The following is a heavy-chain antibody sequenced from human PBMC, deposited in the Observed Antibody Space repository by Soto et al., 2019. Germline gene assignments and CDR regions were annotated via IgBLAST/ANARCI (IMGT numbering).Heavy chain of an antibody. CDR2: IYYSGST. CDR1: GGSISSGGYY. D-gene: IGHD2-15*01. Sequence: SETLSLTCTVSGGSISSGGYYWSWIRQPPGKGLEWIGYIYYSGSTYYNPSLKSRVTISVDTSKNQFSLKLSSVTAADTAVYYCARVAVVVVAASHYNWFDPWGQGTLVTVSS. V-gene: IGHV4-30-4*01. J-gene: IGHJ5*02. CDR3: ARVAVVVVAASHYNWFDP.